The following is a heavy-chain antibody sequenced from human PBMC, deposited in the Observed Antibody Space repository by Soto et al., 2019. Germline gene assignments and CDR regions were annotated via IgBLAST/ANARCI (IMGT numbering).Heavy chain of an antibody. Sequence: EVQLVESGGGLVQPGGSLRLSCAASGFTVSSKYMNWVRQAPGKGLEWVSVIYSGATYYADSVKGRFTISRDSSRNTLFLQMNSLRAEDTAVYYCARDILNAFDIWGQGTMVTVSS. V-gene: IGHV3-66*01. CDR1: GFTVSSKY. CDR3: ARDILNAFDI. J-gene: IGHJ3*02. CDR2: IYSGAT. D-gene: IGHD2-2*02.